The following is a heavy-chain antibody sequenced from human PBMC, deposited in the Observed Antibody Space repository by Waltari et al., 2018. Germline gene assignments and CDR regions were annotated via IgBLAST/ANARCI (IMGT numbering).Heavy chain of an antibody. CDR3: ARDHEFVAPIDPFDY. CDR2: MNPNSGNT. V-gene: IGHV1-8*03. D-gene: IGHD5-12*01. J-gene: IGHJ4*02. CDR1: GGTFSSYA. Sequence: QVQLVQSGAEVKKPGASVKVSCKAYGGTFSSYAIGWVRQATGQGLEWMGWMNPNSGNTGYAQKFQGRVTITADKSTSTAYMELSSLRSEDTAVYYCARDHEFVAPIDPFDYWGQGTLVTVSS.